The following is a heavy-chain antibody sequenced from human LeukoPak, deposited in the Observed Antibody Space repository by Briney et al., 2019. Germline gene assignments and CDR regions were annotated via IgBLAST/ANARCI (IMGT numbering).Heavy chain of an antibody. CDR1: GGSICSYY. D-gene: IGHD6-25*01. V-gene: IGHV4-59*01. CDR3: ARDEGIAAYYFDY. Sequence: PSETLSLTCTVSGGSICSYYWTWIRQPPGKGLEWIGYIYYSGSTGYNPSLKSRVTISVDTSKNQFSLKLSSVTAADTAVYYCARDEGIAAYYFDYWGQGTLVTVSS. CDR2: IYYSGST. J-gene: IGHJ4*02.